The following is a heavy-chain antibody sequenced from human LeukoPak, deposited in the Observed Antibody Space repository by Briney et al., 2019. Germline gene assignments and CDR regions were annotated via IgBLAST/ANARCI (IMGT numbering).Heavy chain of an antibody. V-gene: IGHV4-34*01. CDR3: ATSCPKYYCYYYMDV. CDR2: INHSGST. D-gene: IGHD2-2*01. CDR1: GGSFSGYY. J-gene: IGHJ6*03. Sequence: SETLSLTCAVYGGSFSGYYWSWIRPPPGKGLEWIGEINHSGSTNYNPSLKSRVTISVDTSKNQFSLKLSSVTAADTAVYYCATSCPKYYCYYYMDVWGKGTTVTVSS.